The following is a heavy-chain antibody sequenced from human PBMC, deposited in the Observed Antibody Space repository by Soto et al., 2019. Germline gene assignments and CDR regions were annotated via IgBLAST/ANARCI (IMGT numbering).Heavy chain of an antibody. Sequence: SVKVSCNASGGTFSSYAISWVRQAPGQGLEWMGGIIPIFGTANYAQKFQGRVTITADESTSTAYMELSSLRSEDTAVYYCARVKGPYSSSWYDAFDIWGQGTMVTVSS. CDR3: ARVKGPYSSSWYDAFDI. J-gene: IGHJ3*02. CDR1: GGTFSSYA. V-gene: IGHV1-69*13. CDR2: IIPIFGTA. D-gene: IGHD6-13*01.